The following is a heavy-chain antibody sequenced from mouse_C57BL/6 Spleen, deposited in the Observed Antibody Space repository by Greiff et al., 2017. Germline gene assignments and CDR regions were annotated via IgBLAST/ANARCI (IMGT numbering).Heavy chain of an antibody. Sequence: VKLVESGGGLVKPGGSLKLSCAASGFTFSSYTMSWVRQTPEKRLEWVATISGGGGNTYNPDSVKGRFTISRDNAKNTLYLQMSSLRSEDTALYYCARPHYYGSSYFDYWGQGTTLTVSS. J-gene: IGHJ2*01. CDR2: ISGGGGNT. D-gene: IGHD1-1*01. CDR1: GFTFSSYT. V-gene: IGHV5-9*01. CDR3: ARPHYYGSSYFDY.